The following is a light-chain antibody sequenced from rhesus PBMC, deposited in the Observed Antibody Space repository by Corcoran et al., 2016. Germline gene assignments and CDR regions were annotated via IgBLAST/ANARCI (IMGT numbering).Light chain of an antibody. CDR1: QGISIW. V-gene: IGKV1-21*01. CDR2: KSS. CDR3: QQYNSAPT. Sequence: DIQMTQSPSSLSASVGDRVTITCRASQGISIWLAWYQQKPGKAPKVLIYKSSSSQSGVPSRLSGSGTETEFTRTISSMQPEDFATYYCQQYNSAPTVGQGTKVEIK. J-gene: IGKJ1*01.